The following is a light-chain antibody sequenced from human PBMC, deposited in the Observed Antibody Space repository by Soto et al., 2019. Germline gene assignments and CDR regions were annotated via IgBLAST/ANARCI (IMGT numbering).Light chain of an antibody. Sequence: EIVITESPVSLSVSPGERATLSCRASQSVRSNLAWYQQKPGQAPRLLMYDASTRATGIPDRFSGSGSGTDFTLIITRLEPEDFAVFYCQQYGSSEIIFGQGTRLEIK. CDR2: DAS. J-gene: IGKJ5*01. CDR1: QSVRSN. V-gene: IGKV3-20*01. CDR3: QQYGSSEII.